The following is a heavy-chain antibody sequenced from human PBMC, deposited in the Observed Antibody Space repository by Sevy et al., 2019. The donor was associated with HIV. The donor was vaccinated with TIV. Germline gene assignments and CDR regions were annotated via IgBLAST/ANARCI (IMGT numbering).Heavy chain of an antibody. CDR1: GASISSSY. V-gene: IGHV4-59*01. D-gene: IGHD3-10*01. CDR2: LRHSGST. Sequence: SETLSLTCTISGASISSSYWSWIRQSPGKGLEWIGNLRHSGSTHFNPSPSSRVTISLDRSKNQFSLSLTSVTAADTAVYFCARLQDYGSGSFSPWFGPWGQGILVTVSS. CDR3: ARLQDYGSGSFSPWFGP. J-gene: IGHJ5*02.